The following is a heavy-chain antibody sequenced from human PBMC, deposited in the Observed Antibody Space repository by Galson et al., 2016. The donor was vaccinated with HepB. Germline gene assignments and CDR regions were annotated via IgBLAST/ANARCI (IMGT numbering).Heavy chain of an antibody. CDR1: GYYFTSYW. J-gene: IGHJ6*02. CDR2: IYPGDSHV. D-gene: IGHD6-13*01. V-gene: IGHV5-51*01. CDR3: ARRWGSSWTPLRNYFGMDV. Sequence: QSGAEVKKPGESLKFSCEVSGYYFTSYWIAWVRQLPGKGLELMGIIYPGDSHVRYSPPFQGQVTISADKSINTAYLQWSSLKASDTAMYYCARRWGSSWTPLRNYFGMDVWGQGTTVTVSS.